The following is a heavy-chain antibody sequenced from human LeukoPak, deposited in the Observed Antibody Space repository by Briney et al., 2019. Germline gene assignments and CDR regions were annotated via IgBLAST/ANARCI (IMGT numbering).Heavy chain of an antibody. CDR3: ARSNYYDSSGYFDY. J-gene: IGHJ4*02. CDR1: GFTFSSYS. CDR2: ISSSSSYI. Sequence: GGSLRLSCAASGFTFSSYSMTWVRQAPGKGLEWVSSISSSSSYIYYADSVKGRFTISGDNAKNSLYLQMNSLRAEDTAVYYCARSNYYDSSGYFDYWGQGTLVTVSS. V-gene: IGHV3-21*01. D-gene: IGHD3-22*01.